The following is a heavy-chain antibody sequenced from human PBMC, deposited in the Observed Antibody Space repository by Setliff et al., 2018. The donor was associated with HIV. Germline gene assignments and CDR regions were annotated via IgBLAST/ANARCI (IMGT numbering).Heavy chain of an antibody. CDR3: ARGRILYGNDY. V-gene: IGHV4-38-2*01. D-gene: IGHD3-10*01. J-gene: IGHJ4*02. CDR2: IYHTGSS. CDR1: GFSISSRYY. Sequence: SETLSLTCDVSGFSISSRYYWGWIRQSPGKGLEWIGNIYHTGSSYYNPSLNDRVTISVDTSKNQFSLTLSSMTAADTAVYYCARGRILYGNDYWGQGTLVTVPQ.